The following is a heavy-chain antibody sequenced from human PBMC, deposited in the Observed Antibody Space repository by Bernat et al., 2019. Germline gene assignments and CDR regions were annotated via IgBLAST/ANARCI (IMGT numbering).Heavy chain of an antibody. CDR2: INHSGST. CDR3: ARLSGSDPHAVDY. CDR1: GGSFSGYY. V-gene: IGHV4-34*01. Sequence: QVQLQQWGAGLLKPSETLSLTCAVYGGSFSGYYWSWIRQPPGKGLEWIGEINHSGSTNYNPSLNSRVTISVEPSKNQFSLKLSSENAAETAVYYCARLSGSDPHAVDYWGQGTLVTVTA. J-gene: IGHJ4*02. D-gene: IGHD1-26*01.